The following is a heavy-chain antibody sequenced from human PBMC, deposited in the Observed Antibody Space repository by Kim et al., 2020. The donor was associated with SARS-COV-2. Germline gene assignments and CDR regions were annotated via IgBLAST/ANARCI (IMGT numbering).Heavy chain of an antibody. D-gene: IGHD2-2*01. CDR1: GFTFSSYA. CDR2: ISGSGGST. CDR3: AKSSTKVVPAASDY. J-gene: IGHJ4*02. V-gene: IGHV3-23*01. Sequence: GGSLRLSCAASGFTFSSYAMSWVRQAPGKGLEWVSAISGSGGSTYYADSVKGRFTISRDNSKNTLYLQMNSLRAEDTAVSYCAKSSTKVVPAASDYWGQGTLVTVSS.